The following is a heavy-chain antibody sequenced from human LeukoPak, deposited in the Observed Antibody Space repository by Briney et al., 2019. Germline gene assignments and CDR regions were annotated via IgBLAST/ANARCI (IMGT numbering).Heavy chain of an antibody. J-gene: IGHJ6*02. V-gene: IGHV1-24*01. CDR1: GHTLTELS. CDR3: ATDPLNWISGMDV. CDR2: FDPEDGET. D-gene: IGHD1-1*01. Sequence: ASVKVSCKVSGHTLTELSMHWVRQAPGKGREWMGGFDPEDGETIYAQKFQGRVTMTEDTSTDTAYMELSSLRSEDTAVYYCATDPLNWISGMDVWGQGTTVTVSS.